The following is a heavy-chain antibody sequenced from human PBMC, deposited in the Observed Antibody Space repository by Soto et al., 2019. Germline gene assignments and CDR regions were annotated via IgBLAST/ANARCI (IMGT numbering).Heavy chain of an antibody. CDR1: GFSFDGYA. V-gene: IGHV3-9*03. CDR3: VREGHYYFDY. Sequence: GGSLRLSCAASGFSFDGYAMNWVRQPPGKGLEWVSGISWNSGNIDYADSVKGRFTISRDNARNSLYLQMSSLRPEDMAVYKCVREGHYYFDYWGQGALVTVSS. CDR2: ISWNSGNI. J-gene: IGHJ4*02.